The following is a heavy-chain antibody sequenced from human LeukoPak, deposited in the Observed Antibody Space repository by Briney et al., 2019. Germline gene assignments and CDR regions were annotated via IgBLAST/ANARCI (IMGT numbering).Heavy chain of an antibody. J-gene: IGHJ3*02. Sequence: GASVTVSCKASGYTFTNYYMHWVRQAPGQGLEWMGIISPSGSSTTYAQKFQGRVTMTRDMSTTTVYMELSSLRSEDTAVYYCARGSSRSPRDAFDIWGQGTMVSVSS. CDR2: ISPSGSST. V-gene: IGHV1-46*01. CDR1: GYTFTNYY. CDR3: ARGSSRSPRDAFDI.